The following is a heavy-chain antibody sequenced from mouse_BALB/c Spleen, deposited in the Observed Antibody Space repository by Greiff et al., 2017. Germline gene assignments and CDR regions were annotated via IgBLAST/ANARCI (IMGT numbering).Heavy chain of an antibody. D-gene: IGHD2-14*01. CDR2: IWAGGST. V-gene: IGHV2-9*02. CDR3: ATLYYRYDPAWFAY. CDR1: GFSLTSYG. J-gene: IGHJ3*01. Sequence: QVQLQQSGPGLVAPSQSLSITCTVSGFSLTSYGVHWVRQPPGKGLEWLGVIWAGGSTNYNSALMSRLSISKDNSKSQVFLKMNSLQTDDTAMYYCATLYYRYDPAWFAYWGQGTLVTVSA.